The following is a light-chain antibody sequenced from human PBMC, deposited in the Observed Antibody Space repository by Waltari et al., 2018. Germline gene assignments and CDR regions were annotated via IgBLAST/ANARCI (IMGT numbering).Light chain of an antibody. CDR2: STS. CDR1: QSISNF. V-gene: IGKV1-39*01. J-gene: IGKJ1*01. Sequence: IQMTQSPSSLSAAVGDSVTITCRPSQSISNFLNWYQPKPGKAPQLLISSTSTLQSGVPSRFSGSESGTDFTLTITTLQPEDFATYYCQQTYTLPRTFGQGTKLEI. CDR3: QQTYTLPRT.